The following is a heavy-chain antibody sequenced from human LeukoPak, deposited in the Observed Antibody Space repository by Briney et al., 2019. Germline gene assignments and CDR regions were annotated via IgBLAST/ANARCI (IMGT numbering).Heavy chain of an antibody. J-gene: IGHJ4*02. CDR1: GYRFTSYR. CDR2: IYPGDSDT. Sequence: GGSLKTSCKGSGYRFTSYRSGGVPQLPGKGWRGMGSIYPGDSDTRYSPSSQGQVSISADKSISTAYLQRSSLKASDTAMYYCARTRYSWSDDCYWGQGTLVTVSS. V-gene: IGHV5-51*02. CDR3: ARTRYSWSDDCY. D-gene: IGHD1-1*01.